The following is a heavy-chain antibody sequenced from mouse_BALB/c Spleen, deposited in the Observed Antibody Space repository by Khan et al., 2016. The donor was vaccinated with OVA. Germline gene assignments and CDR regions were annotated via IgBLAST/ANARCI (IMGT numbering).Heavy chain of an antibody. CDR3: ATATAVGAFDY. V-gene: IGHV5-12*02. CDR2: ISNGGGST. CDR1: GFTFSDYF. J-gene: IGHJ2*01. D-gene: IGHD1-1*01. Sequence: EVELVESGGGLVQPGGSLKLSCATSGFTFSDYFMYWVRQTPEKRLEWVAYISNGGGSTYYPDTVKGRFTISRDNAKNTLYLPLNRLKSEETAMSYSATATAVGAFDYWGQGTTLTVSS.